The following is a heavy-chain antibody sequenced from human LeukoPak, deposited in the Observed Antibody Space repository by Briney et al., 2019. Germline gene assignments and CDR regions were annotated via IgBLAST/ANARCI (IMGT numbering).Heavy chain of an antibody. CDR2: ISGSAGTL. V-gene: IGHV3-48*03. CDR1: GFTFSNYE. J-gene: IGHJ4*02. CDR3: AREGSWNNFDY. Sequence: GGSLRLSCAASGFTFSNYEMNWVRQAPGKGLEWVSYISGSAGTLYYADSVKGRFTTSRDNAKKSLYLQMNSLRAEDTAVYYCAREGSWNNFDYWGQGTLVTVSS. D-gene: IGHD1/OR15-1a*01.